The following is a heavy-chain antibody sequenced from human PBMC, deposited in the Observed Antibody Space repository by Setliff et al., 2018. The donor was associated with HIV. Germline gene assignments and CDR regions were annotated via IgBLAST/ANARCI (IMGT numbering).Heavy chain of an antibody. CDR2: IKQDESEM. J-gene: IGHJ4*02. CDR3: ARGGDRQQLVLIDY. V-gene: IGHV3-7*03. D-gene: IGHD6-13*01. Sequence: LRLSCAASGFIFSKSCMSWVRQAPGKGLEWVATIKQDESEMQYADSVKGRLTISRDNAKNSLYLQMNSLRAEDTAVYYCARGGDRQQLVLIDYWGQGTLVTVSS. CDR1: GFIFSKSC.